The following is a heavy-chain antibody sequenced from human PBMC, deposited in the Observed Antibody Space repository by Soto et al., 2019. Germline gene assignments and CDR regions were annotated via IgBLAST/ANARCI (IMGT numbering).Heavy chain of an antibody. Sequence: EVQLVESGGGLVQPGGSLKLSCSASGITFSGSAMHWVRQASGKVLEWVGRIRSKPNSYATAYASSVKGRFTISRDDSKNMAYLQMNGLKTEDTAVYYCISLLKTVPDYWGQGTLVTVSS. D-gene: IGHD2-21*01. CDR2: IRSKPNSYAT. CDR3: ISLLKTVPDY. J-gene: IGHJ4*02. CDR1: GITFSGSA. V-gene: IGHV3-73*01.